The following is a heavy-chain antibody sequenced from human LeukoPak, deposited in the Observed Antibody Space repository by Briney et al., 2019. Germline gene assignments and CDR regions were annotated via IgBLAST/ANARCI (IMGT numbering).Heavy chain of an antibody. D-gene: IGHD2-2*01. J-gene: IGHJ6*03. CDR2: ISRDGTDR. CDR3: AKAGGVPAADYYMDV. CDR1: GFDFGDSV. V-gene: IGHV3-30*18. Sequence: GESLKLSCAASGFDFGDSVMHWVRQAPGEGLQWEAIISRDGTDRRYEDFVKGRFTISRDNSERTVYLQMNSLRAEDTAVYYCAKAGGVPAADYYMDVWGKGTTVTVSS.